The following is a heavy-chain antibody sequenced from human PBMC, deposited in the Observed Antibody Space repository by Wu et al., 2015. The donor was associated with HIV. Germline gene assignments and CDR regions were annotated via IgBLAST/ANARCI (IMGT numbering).Heavy chain of an antibody. Sequence: QVQLVQSGAEVKKPGSSVKVSCKASGGTFSSYAISWVRQAPGQGLEWMGGIIPIFGTANYAQKFQGRVTITADESTSTAYMELSSLRSEDTAVYYCAREGGDGTIFGVARAYFDYWGQGTLVTVSS. J-gene: IGHJ4*02. D-gene: IGHD3-3*01. CDR2: IIPIFGTA. CDR1: GGTFSSYA. V-gene: IGHV1-69*12. CDR3: AREGGDGTIFGVARAYFDY.